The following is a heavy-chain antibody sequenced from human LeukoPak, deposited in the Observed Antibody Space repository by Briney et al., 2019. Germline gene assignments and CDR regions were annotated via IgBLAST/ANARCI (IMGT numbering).Heavy chain of an antibody. V-gene: IGHV3-23*01. CDR1: GFTFSSYA. CDR3: AKEKAAAGTIDY. J-gene: IGHJ4*02. CDR2: ISGSGGST. Sequence: GGSLRLSCAASGFTFSSYAMSWVRQAPXKXLEWVSAISGSGGSTYYADSVKGRFTISRDNSKNTLYLQMNSLRAEDTAVYYCAKEKAAAGTIDYWGQGTLVTVSS. D-gene: IGHD6-13*01.